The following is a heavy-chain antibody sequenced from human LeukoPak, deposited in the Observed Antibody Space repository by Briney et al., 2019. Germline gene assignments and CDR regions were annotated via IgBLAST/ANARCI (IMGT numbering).Heavy chain of an antibody. J-gene: IGHJ4*02. D-gene: IGHD3-22*01. CDR2: INPNSGGT. CDR1: GYTFTGYY. V-gene: IGHV1-2*02. CDR3: ARGGYYDSSGYYYLDY. Sequence: ASVKVSCKASGYTFTGYYMHWVRQAPGQGLEWMGWINPNSGGTTYAQKFQGRVTMTRDTSISTAYMELSRLRSDDTAVYYCARGGYYDSSGYYYLDYWGQGTLVTVSP.